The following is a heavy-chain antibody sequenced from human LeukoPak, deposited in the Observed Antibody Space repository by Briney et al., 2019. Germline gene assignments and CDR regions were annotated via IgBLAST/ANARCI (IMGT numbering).Heavy chain of an antibody. D-gene: IGHD3-22*01. CDR3: AREPARYYYDSSGYH. CDR2: INHSGST. Sequence: SETLSLTCAVYGGSFSDYYWTWIRQPPGKGLEWIGEINHSGSTNYNPSLKSRVTISVDTSKKRFFLRLSSVTAADTAVYYCAREPARYYYDSSGYHWGQGTLVTVSS. J-gene: IGHJ5*02. CDR1: GGSFSDYY. V-gene: IGHV4-34*01.